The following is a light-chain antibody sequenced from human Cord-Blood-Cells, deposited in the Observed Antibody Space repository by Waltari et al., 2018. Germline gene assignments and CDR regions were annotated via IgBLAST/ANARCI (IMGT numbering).Light chain of an antibody. Sequence: QSVLTQPPSASGTPGQRVTISCSGSSSNIGSNTVNWYQQPPGTAPKLLIYRNKQRPSGVPDRFSGSKSGTSASLAISGRQSEDEADYYCAAWDDGLNGPGVVFGGGTKLTVL. CDR2: RNK. J-gene: IGLJ2*01. CDR1: SSNIGSNT. V-gene: IGLV1-44*01. CDR3: AAWDDGLNGPGVV.